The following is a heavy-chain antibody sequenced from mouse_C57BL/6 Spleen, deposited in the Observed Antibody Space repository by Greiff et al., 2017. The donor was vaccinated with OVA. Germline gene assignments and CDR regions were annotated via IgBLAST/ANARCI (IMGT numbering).Heavy chain of an antibody. CDR1: GFNITDYY. V-gene: IGHV14-2*01. CDR2: IDPEDGET. J-gene: IGHJ1*03. CDR3: SRPYGKGYFDV. D-gene: IGHD2-1*01. Sequence: VQLQQSGAELVKPGASVKLSCTASGFNITDYYMHWVKQRPEQGLEWIGRIDPEDGETKYDPKFQGKATLTVDTSSNTAYLQLSSLTSEDAAVYYCSRPYGKGYFDVWGTGTTVTVSS.